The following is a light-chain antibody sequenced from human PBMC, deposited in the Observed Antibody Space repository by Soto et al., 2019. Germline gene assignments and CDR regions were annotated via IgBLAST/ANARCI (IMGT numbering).Light chain of an antibody. Sequence: EIVLTQSPATLSLSPGERATLSCRASQSIRNSLAWYQQKPGQSPRLLIYGASSGATGVPERFVGSGSETDFTLTIYRVEAEDFGVYYCHQYGSWQRTFGGGTKVDIK. J-gene: IGKJ4*02. CDR1: QSIRNS. CDR3: HQYGSWQRT. V-gene: IGKV3-11*01. CDR2: GAS.